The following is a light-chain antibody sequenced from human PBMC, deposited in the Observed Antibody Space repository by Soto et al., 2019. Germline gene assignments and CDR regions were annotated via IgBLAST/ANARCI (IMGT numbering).Light chain of an antibody. CDR1: SSDVGGYNY. J-gene: IGLJ2*01. CDR2: DVS. CDR3: CSYAGSYTLVV. V-gene: IGLV2-11*01. Sequence: QSVLTQPRSVSGSPGQSVTISCTGTSSDVGGYNYVSWYQQNAGKAPKLMIYDVSKRPSGVPDRFSGSKSGNTASLTISGLQAEDEADYYCCSYAGSYTLVVFGGGTKLTVL.